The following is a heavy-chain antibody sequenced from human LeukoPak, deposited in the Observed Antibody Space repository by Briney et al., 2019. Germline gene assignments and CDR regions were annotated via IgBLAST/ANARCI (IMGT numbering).Heavy chain of an antibody. CDR3: LTMALENWFDP. D-gene: IGHD3-10*01. V-gene: IGHV3-30*03. Sequence: GGSLRLSCAASGFTFSSYGMHWVRQAPGKGLEWVAVISYDGSNKYYADSVKGRFTISRDNSKNTLYLQVNSLRAEDTAVYYCLTMALENWFDPWGQGTLVTVSS. CDR1: GFTFSSYG. CDR2: ISYDGSNK. J-gene: IGHJ5*02.